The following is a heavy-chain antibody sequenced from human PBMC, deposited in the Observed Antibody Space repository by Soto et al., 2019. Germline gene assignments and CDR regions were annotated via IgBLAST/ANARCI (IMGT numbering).Heavy chain of an antibody. CDR1: GGSISTYY. CDR2: IYYSGST. Sequence: SETLSLTCTVSGGSISTYYWTWIRQPPGKGLEWIGYIYYSGSTNYNPSLKSRVTISVDTSKNQFSLKLSSVTAADTAVYYCARLLWSRGDWFDPWGQGTLVTVS. D-gene: IGHD3-10*01. V-gene: IGHV4-59*08. CDR3: ARLLWSRGDWFDP. J-gene: IGHJ5*02.